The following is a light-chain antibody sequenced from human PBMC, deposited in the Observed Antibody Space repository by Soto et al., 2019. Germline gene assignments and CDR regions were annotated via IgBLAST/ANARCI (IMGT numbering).Light chain of an antibody. CDR3: QQYYSYPRT. J-gene: IGKJ1*01. V-gene: IGKV1-8*01. CDR1: QGISSY. Sequence: AIRMTQSPSSFSASTGDRVTITCRASQGISSYLAWYQQKPGKAPNLLIYAASTLQSWVPSRFSGSGSGTAFTLTISCLQSEDFATYYCQQYYSYPRTFGQGTKVEIK. CDR2: AAS.